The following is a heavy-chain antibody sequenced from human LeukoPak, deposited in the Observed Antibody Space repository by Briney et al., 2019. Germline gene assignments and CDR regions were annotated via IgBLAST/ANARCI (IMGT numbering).Heavy chain of an antibody. Sequence: SETLSLTCAVYGESLTGYYWSWIRQPPEKGLERVGQIDHSGSTNYNPSLKSRVTMSEDSSKKQFSLRLNSVTAADTAIYYCARASQYSGIWYLDYWGQGTLVTVSS. CDR1: GESLTGYY. V-gene: IGHV4-34*01. J-gene: IGHJ4*02. CDR2: IDHSGST. CDR3: ARASQYSGIWYLDY. D-gene: IGHD6-13*01.